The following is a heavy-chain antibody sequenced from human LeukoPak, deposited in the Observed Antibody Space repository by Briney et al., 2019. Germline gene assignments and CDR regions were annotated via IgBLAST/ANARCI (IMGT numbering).Heavy chain of an antibody. D-gene: IGHD5-18*01. Sequence: LETLSLTCTVSGGSISSYYWSWIRQPPGKGLEWIGYIYYSGSTNYNPSLKSRVTISVDTSKNQFSLKLSSVTAADTAVYYCAHSYGPYYFEYGGQGTLVTVSS. J-gene: IGHJ4*02. CDR2: IYYSGST. CDR3: AHSYGPYYFEY. V-gene: IGHV4-59*01. CDR1: GGSISSYY.